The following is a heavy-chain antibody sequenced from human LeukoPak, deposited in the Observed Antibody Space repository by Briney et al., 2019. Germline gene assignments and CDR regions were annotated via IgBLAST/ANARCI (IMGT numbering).Heavy chain of an antibody. CDR3: AKGRDYDTSGVDY. V-gene: IGHV3-23*01. CDR1: GFTFSSYA. D-gene: IGHD3-22*01. Sequence: PGGSLRLSCAASGFTFSSYAMSWVRQAPGKGLEWVSAISGSGDSTYYADSVKGRFTISRDNAKNSLYLQMNSLRAEDTALYYCAKGRDYDTSGVDYWGQGTLVTVSS. J-gene: IGHJ4*02. CDR2: ISGSGDST.